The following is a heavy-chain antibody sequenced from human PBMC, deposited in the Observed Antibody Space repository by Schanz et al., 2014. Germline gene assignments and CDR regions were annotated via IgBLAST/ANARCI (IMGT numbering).Heavy chain of an antibody. V-gene: IGHV3-72*01. Sequence: EVQLVESGGGLAQPGGSLRLACAASGFNFSDHFMDWVRQAPGKGLEWVGHSRNKGHSYTSEYAASVKGRFTISRDESESSLYLQMDSLKTEDTAVYYCARRNFYDKSAAFDYWGQGSLVTVSS. J-gene: IGHJ4*02. CDR1: GFNFSDHF. CDR3: ARRNFYDKSAAFDY. CDR2: SRNKGHSYTS. D-gene: IGHD3-9*01.